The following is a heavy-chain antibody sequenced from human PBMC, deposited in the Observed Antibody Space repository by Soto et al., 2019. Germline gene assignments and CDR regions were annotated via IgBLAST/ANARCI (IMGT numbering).Heavy chain of an antibody. Sequence: QVQLVESGGGLVEPGGSLRLSCVASGFIFTHYSMTWIRQAPGKGLEWVSYITTGGETTLYADSVKGRFTISRDNAKKALSLEMNSLRVDDTAVYYCARDPQRRDGYNFDSWGPGTLVTVSS. J-gene: IGHJ4*02. CDR3: ARDPQRRDGYNFDS. D-gene: IGHD5-12*01. CDR1: GFIFTHYS. V-gene: IGHV3-11*01. CDR2: ITTGGETT.